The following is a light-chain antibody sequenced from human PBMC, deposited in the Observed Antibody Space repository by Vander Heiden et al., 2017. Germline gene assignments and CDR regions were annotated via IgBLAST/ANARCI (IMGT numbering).Light chain of an antibody. J-gene: IGKJ2*01. V-gene: IGKV1-17*01. Sequence: DTQMTQSPSSLSASVGDRVTITCRASQGIRDDLAWYQQRPGKAPERLIYAVSSLQSGVPSRFGGSGSGTEFTLTISSLQPEDFATYYCLQHNSYPFTFGQGTKLEIK. CDR2: AVS. CDR1: QGIRDD. CDR3: LQHNSYPFT.